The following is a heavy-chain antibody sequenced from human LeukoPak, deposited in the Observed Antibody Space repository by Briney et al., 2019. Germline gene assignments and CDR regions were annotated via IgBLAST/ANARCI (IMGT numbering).Heavy chain of an antibody. CDR3: ARGSGITGTSDAFDI. Sequence: ASVKVSCKASGYTFTGYYMHWVRQAPGQGLEWMGIINPSGGSTSYAQKFQGRVTMTRDTSTSTVYMELSSLRSEDTAVYYCARGSGITGTSDAFDIWGQGTMVTVSS. J-gene: IGHJ3*02. D-gene: IGHD1-7*01. CDR1: GYTFTGYY. CDR2: INPSGGST. V-gene: IGHV1-46*01.